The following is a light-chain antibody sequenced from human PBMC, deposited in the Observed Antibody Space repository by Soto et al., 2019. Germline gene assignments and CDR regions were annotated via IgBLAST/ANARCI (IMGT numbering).Light chain of an antibody. V-gene: IGKV1-17*01. Sequence: DIQMTQSPSSLSASVGDRVTITCRASQSISSYLYWYQQKPGKAPKRLIYAASSLQSGVPSRFSDSGSGIEFTLTISSLQPEDFATYYCLHHNIYPLPSGGGTKVDIK. CDR3: LHHNIYPLP. CDR2: AAS. J-gene: IGKJ4*01. CDR1: QSISSY.